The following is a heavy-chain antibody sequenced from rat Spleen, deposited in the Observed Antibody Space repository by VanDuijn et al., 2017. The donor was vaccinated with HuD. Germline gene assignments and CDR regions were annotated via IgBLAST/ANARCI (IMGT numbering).Heavy chain of an antibody. CDR2: ISYEGSST. D-gene: IGHD1-12*03. CDR1: GFTFSDYY. Sequence: EVQLVESGGGLVQPGRSLKLSCAASGFTFSDYYMAWVRQAPKKGLEWVASISYEGSSTYYGDSVKGRFIISRDNAKSTLYLQMNSLRSEDTATYYCARDLDGYFDYWGQGVMVTVSS. CDR3: ARDLDGYFDY. V-gene: IGHV5-22*01. J-gene: IGHJ2*01.